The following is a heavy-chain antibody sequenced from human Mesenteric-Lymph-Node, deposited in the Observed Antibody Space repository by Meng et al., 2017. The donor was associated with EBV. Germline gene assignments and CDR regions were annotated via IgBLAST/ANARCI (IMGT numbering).Heavy chain of an antibody. CDR3: ARDVLGSGDY. V-gene: IGHV1-18*01. Sequence: QVQLVQSGAEVKKPGASVKVTCKASGYTFSAHGISWVRQAPGQGLEWMGWISPFNGNTNYAQNLQDRVTMTTDTSTTTAYMELRNLRSDDTAVYYCARDVLGSGDYWGQGTLVTVSS. D-gene: IGHD5-12*01. CDR1: GYTFSAHG. CDR2: ISPFNGNT. J-gene: IGHJ4*02.